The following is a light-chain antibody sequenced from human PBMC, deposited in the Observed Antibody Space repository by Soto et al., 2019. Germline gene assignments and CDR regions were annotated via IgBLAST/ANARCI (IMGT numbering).Light chain of an antibody. CDR2: LNSDGSH. CDR3: QTWVTGIQV. Sequence: QPVLTQSPSASASLGASVKLTCTLSSGHSRYAIAWHQKRPEKGPRYLMKLNSDGSHSKGDGIPDRFSGSSSGAERYLTISSLQSEDEADFYCQTWVTGIQVFGGWTQLTVL. CDR1: SGHSRYA. V-gene: IGLV4-69*01. J-gene: IGLJ2*01.